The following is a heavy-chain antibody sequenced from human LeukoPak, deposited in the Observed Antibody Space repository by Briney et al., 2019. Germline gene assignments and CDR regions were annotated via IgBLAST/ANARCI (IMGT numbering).Heavy chain of an antibody. CDR2: IYYSGST. Sequence: SETLSLTCTVSGGSISTYYWSWVRQPPGKGLEWIGYIYYSGSTNYNPSLKSRVTISVDTSKNQFSLKLSSVTAADTAVYYCARERVHYDILTGYFDYWGQGTLVTVSS. CDR1: GGSISTYY. J-gene: IGHJ4*02. D-gene: IGHD3-9*01. CDR3: ARERVHYDILTGYFDY. V-gene: IGHV4-59*12.